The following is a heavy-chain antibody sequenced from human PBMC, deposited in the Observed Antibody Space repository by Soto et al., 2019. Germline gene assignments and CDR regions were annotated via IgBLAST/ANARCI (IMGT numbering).Heavy chain of an antibody. CDR1: GFTFSSYS. CDR2: ISSSSSYI. D-gene: IGHD6-13*01. Sequence: PGRSLRLSCAASGFTFSSYSMNWVPQAPGKGLEWVSSISSSSSYIYYADSVKGRFTISRDNAKKSLYLQMKSLRAEDTAVYYCARASYSSSWRDWGQGTLVTVSS. J-gene: IGHJ4*02. V-gene: IGHV3-21*01. CDR3: ARASYSSSWRD.